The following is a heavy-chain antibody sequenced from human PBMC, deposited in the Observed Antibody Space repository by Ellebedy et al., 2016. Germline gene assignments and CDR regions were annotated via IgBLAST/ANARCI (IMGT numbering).Heavy chain of an antibody. Sequence: GGSLRLSCAASGFTFSSYSMNWVRQAPGKGLEWVSVIAGGGKTYYADSVKGRVTISRDSSMNTLYLQMNSLRAEDTAVYYCAREGYGAMGAWYFDLWGRGTLVTVSS. V-gene: IGHV3-53*01. CDR1: GFTFSSYS. D-gene: IGHD4-17*01. J-gene: IGHJ2*01. CDR2: IAGGGKT. CDR3: AREGYGAMGAWYFDL.